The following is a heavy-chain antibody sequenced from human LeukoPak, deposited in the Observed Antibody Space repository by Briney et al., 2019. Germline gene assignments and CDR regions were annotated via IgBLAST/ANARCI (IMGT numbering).Heavy chain of an antibody. CDR2: INPNSGGT. CDR3: ARVTDTADY. Sequence: ASVQVPYKASGYTFNGYYMLWLRQAPGQGLEWMGWINPNSGGTNYAQKFQGRVTMTRDTSISTAYLELSRLRSDDTAVYYCARVTDTADYWGQGTLVTVSS. CDR1: GYTFNGYY. J-gene: IGHJ4*02. D-gene: IGHD5-18*01. V-gene: IGHV1-2*02.